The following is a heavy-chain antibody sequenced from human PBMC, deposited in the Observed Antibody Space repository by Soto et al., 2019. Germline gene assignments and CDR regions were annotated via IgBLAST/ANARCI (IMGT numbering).Heavy chain of an antibody. CDR2: IYYSGST. J-gene: IGHJ4*02. V-gene: IGHV4-59*08. CDR1: GGSISSYY. D-gene: IGHD2-15*01. CDR3: ARLGYCSGGSCLYYFDY. Sequence: PSETLSLTCTVSGGSISSYYWSWIRQPPGKGLEWIGYIYYSGSTNYNPSLKSRVTISVDTSKNQFSLKLISVTAADTAVYYCARLGYCSGGSCLYYFDYWGQGTLVTVS.